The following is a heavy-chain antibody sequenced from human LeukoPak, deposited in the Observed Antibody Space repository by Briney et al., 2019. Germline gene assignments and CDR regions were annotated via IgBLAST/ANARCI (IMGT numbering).Heavy chain of an antibody. V-gene: IGHV3-23*01. CDR1: GFTFSSYA. J-gene: IGHJ4*02. CDR3: AKESADYYYDSSGYYSEAVDY. D-gene: IGHD3-22*01. Sequence: GGSLRLSCAASGFTFSSYAMSWVRQAPGKGLEWVSAISGSGGSTYYADSVKGRFTISRDNSKITLYLQMNSLRAEDAAVYYCAKESADYYYDSSGYYSEAVDYWGQGTLVTVSS. CDR2: ISGSGGST.